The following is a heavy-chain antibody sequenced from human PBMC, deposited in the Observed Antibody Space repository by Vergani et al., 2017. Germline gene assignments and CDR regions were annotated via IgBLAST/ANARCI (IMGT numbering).Heavy chain of an antibody. J-gene: IGHJ6*02. CDR1: GFTFSSYA. V-gene: IGHV3-23*04. Sequence: VQLVESGGGVVQPGRSLRLSCAASGFTFSSYAMSWVRQAPGKGLEWVSAISGSGGSTYYADSVKGRFTISRDNSKNTLYLQMNSLRAEDTAVYYCAKWGSYYYDSSGYYPAYYYYYGMDVWGQGTTVTVSS. CDR3: AKWGSYYYDSSGYYPAYYYYYGMDV. D-gene: IGHD3-22*01. CDR2: ISGSGGST.